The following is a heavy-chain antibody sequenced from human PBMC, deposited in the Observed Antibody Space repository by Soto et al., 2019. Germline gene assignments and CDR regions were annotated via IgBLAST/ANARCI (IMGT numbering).Heavy chain of an antibody. J-gene: IGHJ4*02. V-gene: IGHV1-18*01. Sequence: ASVKVSCKASGYTFTSYGISWVRQAPGQGLEWMGWISTYNGNTNYAQKLQGRVTMTTDTSTRTANMELRSLRSDDTAVYYCATLCSGGSCFSGWGQGTLVTVSS. CDR2: ISTYNGNT. D-gene: IGHD2-15*01. CDR1: GYTFTSYG. CDR3: ATLCSGGSCFSG.